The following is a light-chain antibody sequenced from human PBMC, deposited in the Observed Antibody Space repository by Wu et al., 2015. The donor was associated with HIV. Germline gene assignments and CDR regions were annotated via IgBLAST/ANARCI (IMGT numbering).Light chain of an antibody. V-gene: IGKV3-20*01. CDR1: QSVSTTY. J-gene: IGKJ1*01. CDR3: QQYGSSPPT. CDR2: GAS. Sequence: EIVLTQSPGTLSLSPGERATLSCRASQSVSTTYLAWYQQKPGQAPRLLIYGASSRATGIPDRFSGSGSGTDFTLTIYRLQPEDFAVYSCQQYGSSPPTFGQGTKVEIK.